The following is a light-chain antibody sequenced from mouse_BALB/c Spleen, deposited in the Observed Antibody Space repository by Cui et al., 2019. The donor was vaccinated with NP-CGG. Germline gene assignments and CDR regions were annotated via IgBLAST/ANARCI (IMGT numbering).Light chain of an antibody. Sequence: QAVVTQESAPTTSPGETVTLTCRSSTGAVTTCNYANWVQEKPDHLFTGLIGGTNNRVPGVPARFSGSLIGDKAALIITGAQTEDEAIYFCALWYSNHWVFGGGTKLTV. J-gene: IGLJ1*01. CDR2: GTN. V-gene: IGLV1*01. CDR1: TGAVTTCNY. CDR3: ALWYSNHWV.